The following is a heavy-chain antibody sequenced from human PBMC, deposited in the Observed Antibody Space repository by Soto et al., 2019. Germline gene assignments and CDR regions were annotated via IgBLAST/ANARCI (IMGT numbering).Heavy chain of an antibody. CDR3: ARAGGTTLTGRWHFDS. D-gene: IGHD4-17*01. J-gene: IGHJ4*01. Sequence: QVQLEESGGGVVQPGRSLRLSCEASGFTFNTYSMHWVRQPPGKGLECLASIWYDGTQKYYADSVKGRFIISRDNSKKTLYLEMNSLRAEDTAVYYGARAGGTTLTGRWHFDSCGHGTLVTVSS. CDR2: IWYDGTQK. V-gene: IGHV3-33*01. CDR1: GFTFNTYS.